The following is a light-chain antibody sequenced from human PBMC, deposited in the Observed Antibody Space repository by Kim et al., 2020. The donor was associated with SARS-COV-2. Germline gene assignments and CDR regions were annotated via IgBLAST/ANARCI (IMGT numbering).Light chain of an antibody. V-gene: IGLV1-47*01. CDR1: SANIGMKA. Sequence: GHSVINSCSGRSANIGMKAVSWYQQLPGTAPQLLSYGNNQRPSGVPDRFSGSKSGTSASLAISGLRSEDEADYYCAAWDDSLSGRVFGSGTQLTVL. J-gene: IGLJ2*01. CDR3: AAWDDSLSGRV. CDR2: GNN.